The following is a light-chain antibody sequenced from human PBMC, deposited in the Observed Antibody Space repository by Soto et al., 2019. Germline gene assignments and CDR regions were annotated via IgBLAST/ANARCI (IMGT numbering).Light chain of an antibody. CDR3: CSYTGSSSLV. Sequence: QSALAQPASVSGSPGQSITISCTGTSSDVGGYNYVSWYQQHPGKAPKLLIYDVSYRPSGVSDLFSGSKSGNTASLTISGLQTEDEADYYCCSYTGSSSLVFGGGTKLTVL. CDR2: DVS. V-gene: IGLV2-14*03. CDR1: SSDVGGYNY. J-gene: IGLJ2*01.